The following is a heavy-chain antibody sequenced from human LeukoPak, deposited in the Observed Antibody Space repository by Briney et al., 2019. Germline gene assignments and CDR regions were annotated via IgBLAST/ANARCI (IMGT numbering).Heavy chain of an antibody. CDR3: ARDGVDILTGLIHFDY. CDR1: GFTFSTYP. J-gene: IGHJ4*02. CDR2: ISSSSSVM. Sequence: GGSLRLSCAASGFTFSTYPMNWVRQAPGKGLEWISYISSSSSVMNYVASVKGRFTISRDNGKNSLYLQMTSLRDEDTAVYYCARDGVDILTGLIHFDYWGQGTLVTVSS. V-gene: IGHV3-48*02. D-gene: IGHD3-9*01.